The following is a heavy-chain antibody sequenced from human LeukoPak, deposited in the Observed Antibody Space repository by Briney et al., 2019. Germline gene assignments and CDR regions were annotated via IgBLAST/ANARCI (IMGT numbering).Heavy chain of an antibody. Sequence: SETLSLTCTVSGDSINNFYWSWIRQPAEKGLEWIGRIDTRGNTRYNPSLKSRLTMSLDTSKNQFSLRLNSVTAADTAIYYCARVGAWGDYVWDDAFDIWGQGTMVTVSS. CDR2: IDTRGNT. D-gene: IGHD3-16*01. CDR1: GDSINNFY. V-gene: IGHV4-4*07. CDR3: ARVGAWGDYVWDDAFDI. J-gene: IGHJ3*02.